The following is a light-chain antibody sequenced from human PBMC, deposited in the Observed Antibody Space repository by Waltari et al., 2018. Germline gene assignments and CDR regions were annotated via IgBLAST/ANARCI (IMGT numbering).Light chain of an antibody. J-gene: IGKJ1*01. CDR2: RAS. V-gene: IGKV3-20*01. Sequence: EIVLTQSPGTAALSPVDIVILSCRASQSVGSSSLAWYQQKPGQAPRLVIYRASRRATGIPDRFSGSGSGTDFSLTISRLEPEDFAVYYCQQHGTLPATFGQGTKVEIK. CDR1: QSVGSSS. CDR3: QQHGTLPAT.